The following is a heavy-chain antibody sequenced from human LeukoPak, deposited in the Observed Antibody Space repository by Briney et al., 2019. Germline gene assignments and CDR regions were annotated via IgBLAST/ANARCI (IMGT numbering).Heavy chain of an antibody. CDR1: GFTFSSYG. Sequence: PGGSLRLSCAASGFTFSSYGMSWVRQAPGKGLEWVSVIYSGGSTYYADSVKGRFTISRDNSENTLYLQMNSLRAEDTAVYYCARDHGSGSYWGPKFDYWGQGTLVTVSS. J-gene: IGHJ4*02. V-gene: IGHV3-66*01. D-gene: IGHD1-26*01. CDR2: IYSGGST. CDR3: ARDHGSGSYWGPKFDY.